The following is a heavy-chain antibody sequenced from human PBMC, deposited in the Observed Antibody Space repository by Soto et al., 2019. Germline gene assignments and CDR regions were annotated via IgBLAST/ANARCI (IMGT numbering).Heavy chain of an antibody. D-gene: IGHD4-17*01. V-gene: IGHV1-18*01. CDR1: GYTFTSYG. J-gene: IGHJ2*01. CDR3: AGSREGYGDYVEWYFDL. CDR2: ISAYSDNT. Sequence: QVQLVQSGAEVKKPGASVKVSCKASGYTFTSYGISWVRQAPGQGLEWMGWISAYSDNTNYAQKLQGRVTMTTDTPTRKAYHELKGLRIADTAVYYFAGSREGYGDYVEWYFDLWGRGTLVTVSS.